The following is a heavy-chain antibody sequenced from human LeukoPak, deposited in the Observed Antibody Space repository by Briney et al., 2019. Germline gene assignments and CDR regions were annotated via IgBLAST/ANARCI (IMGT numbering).Heavy chain of an antibody. CDR1: GFPFRSFG. CDR3: APRVVVITAPFDY. J-gene: IGHJ4*02. V-gene: IGHV3-30*02. D-gene: IGHD2-21*01. Sequence: GGPLRLSCAASGFPFRSFGMHWVRQAPGKGLEWVAFIRYDGTDKYYADSVKGRFTISRDNSKNTLYLQMNSLRPEDTAVYYCAPRVVVITAPFDYWGQGTLVTVSS. CDR2: IRYDGTDK.